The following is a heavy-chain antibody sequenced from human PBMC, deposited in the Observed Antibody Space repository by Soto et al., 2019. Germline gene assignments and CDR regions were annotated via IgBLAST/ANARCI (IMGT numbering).Heavy chain of an antibody. CDR3: ARGISMKKDAQTDAPDKFSLDS. CDR1: GGSFSDYY. D-gene: IGHD3-22*01. J-gene: IGHJ4*02. V-gene: IGHV4-34*01. Sequence: ENLSLTSAVYGGSFSDYYRSWIRQPPGKGLEWIGEVNHRGSTNYNPSLKSRVTISADTSKNQFSLKLRSVTAADTAVYYCARGISMKKDAQTDAPDKFSLDSWVRRSLVT. CDR2: VNHRGST.